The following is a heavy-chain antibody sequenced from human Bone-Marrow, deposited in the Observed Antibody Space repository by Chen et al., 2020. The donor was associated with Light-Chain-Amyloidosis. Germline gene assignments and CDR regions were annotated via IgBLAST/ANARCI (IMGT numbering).Heavy chain of an antibody. CDR1: GYTVTGYH. V-gene: IGHV1-2*02. D-gene: IGHD2-2*01. Sequence: QVQLVQSGAEVKTPGASVKVSGEASGYTVTGYHMHWVRQAPGQGLEWMGWINPNSDSTIYAQKFQGRVTMTRDTSISTVYMELSRLRSDDTAVYYCARGLRCSNTNCYLEFYYNAMDVWGQSPPVTVSS. J-gene: IGHJ6*02. CDR2: INPNSDST. CDR3: ARGLRCSNTNCYLEFYYNAMDV.